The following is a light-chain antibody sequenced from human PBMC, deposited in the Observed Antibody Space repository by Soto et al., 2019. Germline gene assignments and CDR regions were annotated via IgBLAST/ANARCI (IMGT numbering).Light chain of an antibody. CDR1: QDIINY. CDR3: QQYANLDT. V-gene: IGKV1-33*01. Sequence: DIPMTQSPSSLSASVGDRVTITCQASQDIINYLNWYQQKPGKAPKLLIYDASNLETGVPSRFSGSGSGTDFTFTISSLQPEDIATYYCQQYANLDTFGQGTKLEIK. CDR2: DAS. J-gene: IGKJ2*01.